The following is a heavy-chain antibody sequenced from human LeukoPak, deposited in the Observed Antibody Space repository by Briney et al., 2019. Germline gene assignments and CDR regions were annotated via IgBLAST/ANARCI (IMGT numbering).Heavy chain of an antibody. CDR1: GFTFSSYA. CDR2: ISSNGGST. V-gene: IGHV3-64*01. D-gene: IGHD4-17*01. Sequence: GGSLRLSCAASGFTFSSYAMHWVRQAPGKGLEYVSAISSNGGSTYYANSVKGRFTISRDNSKNTLYLQMNSLRAEDTAVYYCAKDRYGDSDDYWGQGTLVTVSS. CDR3: AKDRYGDSDDY. J-gene: IGHJ4*02.